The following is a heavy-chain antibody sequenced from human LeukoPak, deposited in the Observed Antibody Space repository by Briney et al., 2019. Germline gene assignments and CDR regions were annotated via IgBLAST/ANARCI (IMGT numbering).Heavy chain of an antibody. Sequence: GGSLRLSCAASGFSFSRYGMHWVRQAPGKGLEWVALIWYDGSKKYYADSVKGRFTISRDGSKKMLYLQMNSLRPEDMAVYYCARDTQEQGNWFDPWGQGTLVTVSS. CDR3: ARDTQEQGNWFDP. D-gene: IGHD6-13*01. CDR2: IWYDGSKK. CDR1: GFSFSRYG. J-gene: IGHJ5*02. V-gene: IGHV3-30*02.